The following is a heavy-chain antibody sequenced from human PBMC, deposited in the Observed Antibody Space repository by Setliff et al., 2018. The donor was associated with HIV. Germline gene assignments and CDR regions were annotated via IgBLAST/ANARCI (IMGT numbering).Heavy chain of an antibody. Sequence: SETLSLTCTVSGYSINSGYFWGWIRQPPGKGLEWIGEINHSGSTNCNPSLKSRVTISVDTSKNQFSLKLTSVTAADTAVYYCARGRLYGVVDYWGQGTLVTVSS. CDR2: INHSGST. D-gene: IGHD3-10*01. V-gene: IGHV4-38-2*02. J-gene: IGHJ4*02. CDR3: ARGRLYGVVDY. CDR1: GYSINSGYF.